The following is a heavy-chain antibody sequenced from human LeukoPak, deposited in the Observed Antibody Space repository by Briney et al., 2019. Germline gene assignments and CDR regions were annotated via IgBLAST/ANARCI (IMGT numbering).Heavy chain of an antibody. J-gene: IGHJ4*02. CDR3: ARLRWQLVGPYFDY. D-gene: IGHD1-26*01. CDR2: IYSSGNT. Sequence: PSETLSLTCSFSGDSISTYYWSWVRQSPGKGLEWIGHIYSSGNTDYNSSLKSRVTISVDTSKSQFSLRLSSVTATDTAVYYCARLRWQLVGPYFDYWGQGILVTVSS. V-gene: IGHV4-59*01. CDR1: GDSISTYY.